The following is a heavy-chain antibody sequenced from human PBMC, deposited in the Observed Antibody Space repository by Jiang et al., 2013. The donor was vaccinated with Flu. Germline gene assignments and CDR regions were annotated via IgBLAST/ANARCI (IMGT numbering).Heavy chain of an antibody. CDR3: ARVEAGPGDEGWFDP. J-gene: IGHJ5*02. V-gene: IGHV4-38-2*01. CDR2: IYHSGST. Sequence: GLLKPSETLSLTCAVSGYSISSGYYWGWIRQPPGEGLEWIGSIYHSGSTYYNPSLKSRVTISVDTSKNQFSLKLSSVTAADTAVYYCARVEAGPGDEGWFDPWGQGTLVTVSS. D-gene: IGHD3-16*01. CDR1: GYSISSGYY.